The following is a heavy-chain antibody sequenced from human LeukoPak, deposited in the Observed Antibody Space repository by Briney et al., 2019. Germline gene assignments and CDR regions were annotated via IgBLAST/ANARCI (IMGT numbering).Heavy chain of an antibody. Sequence: ASVKVSCKASGGTFSSYAISWVRPAPGQGLEWMGWISAYNGNTNYAQKLQGRVTMTTDTSTSTAYMELRSLRSDDTAVYYCARDAQAFDIWGQGTMVTVSS. CDR2: ISAYNGNT. V-gene: IGHV1-18*01. J-gene: IGHJ3*02. CDR1: GGTFSSYA. CDR3: ARDAQAFDI.